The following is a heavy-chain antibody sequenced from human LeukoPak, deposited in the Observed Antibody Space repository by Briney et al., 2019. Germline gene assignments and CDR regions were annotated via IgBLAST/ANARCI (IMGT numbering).Heavy chain of an antibody. CDR2: IKQDGSEK. J-gene: IGHJ4*02. CDR3: VREGDILTGYTSPFDY. V-gene: IGHV3-7*01. Sequence: PGGSLRLSCAASGFTFSSYWMSWVRQAPGKGLEWVANIKQDGSEKYYVDSVKGRFTISRDNAENSLYLQMNSLRAEDTAVYYCVREGDILTGYTSPFDYWGQGTLVTVSS. D-gene: IGHD3-9*01. CDR1: GFTFSSYW.